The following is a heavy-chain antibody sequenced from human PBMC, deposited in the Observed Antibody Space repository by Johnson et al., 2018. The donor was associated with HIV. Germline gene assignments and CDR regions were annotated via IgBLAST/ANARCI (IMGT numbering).Heavy chain of an antibody. CDR3: ARVPVVIGGVRKAFDI. D-gene: IGHD3-16*01. V-gene: IGHV3-11*04. Sequence: QMLLVESGGGVVRPGGSLRLSCAASGFTFSDYYMSWIRQAPGKGLEWVSYISSSSTIYYADSVKGRFTISRDNAKNSLYLQMNSLRAEDTAVYYCARVPVVIGGVRKAFDIWGQGTMVTVSS. CDR1: GFTFSDYY. CDR2: ISSSSTI. J-gene: IGHJ3*02.